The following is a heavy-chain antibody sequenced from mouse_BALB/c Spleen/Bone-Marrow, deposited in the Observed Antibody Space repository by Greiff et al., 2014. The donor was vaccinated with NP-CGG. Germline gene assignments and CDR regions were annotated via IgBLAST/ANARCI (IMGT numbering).Heavy chain of an antibody. CDR2: ISSGGSHT. CDR1: GFTFSSYG. V-gene: IGHV5-6*02. Sequence: EVMLVESGGDLVKPGGSLKLSCAASGFTFSSYGMSWVRQTPDKSLEWVATISSGGSHTYYPDSVKGRFTISRDNAKNTLYLQMSSLKSEDTAIYYCARRGFDNSYWYFDVWGAGTTVTVSS. J-gene: IGHJ1*01. CDR3: ARRGFDNSYWYFDV.